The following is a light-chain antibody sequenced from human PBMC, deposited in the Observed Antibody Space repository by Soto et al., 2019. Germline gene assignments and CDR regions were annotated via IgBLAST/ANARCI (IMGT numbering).Light chain of an antibody. Sequence: EIVMTQSPATLSVSPGERATLSCRASQSVSSNLAWYQQKPGQAPRLLIYGASTRATGIPARFSGSGSGTEFTLTISSLQSEDFAVDYCQQYYNWPPWTFGQGTKVEI. V-gene: IGKV3-15*01. CDR2: GAS. CDR1: QSVSSN. CDR3: QQYYNWPPWT. J-gene: IGKJ1*01.